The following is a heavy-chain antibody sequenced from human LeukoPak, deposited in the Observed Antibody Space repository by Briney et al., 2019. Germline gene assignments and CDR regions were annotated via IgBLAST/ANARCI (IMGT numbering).Heavy chain of an antibody. CDR1: GFTFSSYG. CDR3: AKSTGYSSGWPYYYYYYYMDV. J-gene: IGHJ6*03. CDR2: IWYDGSNK. D-gene: IGHD6-19*01. Sequence: GRSLRLSCAASGFTFSSYGMHWVRQAPGKGLEWVAVIWYDGSNKYYADSVKGRFTISRDNSKNTLYLQMNSLRAEDTAVYYCAKSTGYSSGWPYYYYYYYMDVWGKGTTVTVSS. V-gene: IGHV3-33*06.